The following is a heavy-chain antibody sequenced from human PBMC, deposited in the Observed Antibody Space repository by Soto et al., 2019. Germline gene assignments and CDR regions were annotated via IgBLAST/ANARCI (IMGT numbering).Heavy chain of an antibody. D-gene: IGHD6-19*01. J-gene: IGHJ5*02. CDR2: ITGSGGST. CDR3: AKDRDDRSGWYSWFDP. V-gene: IGHV3-23*01. CDR1: GFTFSSYA. Sequence: EVQLLDSGGGLAQPGGSLRLSRAASGFTFSSYAMSWVRQTPGRGLEWVSSITGSGGSTYYADSVEGRFTISRDNSKNMLYLQMNALRAEDTAVYYCAKDRDDRSGWYSWFDPWGQGTLDTVSS.